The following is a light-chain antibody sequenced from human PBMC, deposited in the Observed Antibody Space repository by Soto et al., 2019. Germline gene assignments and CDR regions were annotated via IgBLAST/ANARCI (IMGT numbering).Light chain of an antibody. Sequence: AIQLTQSPSSLSASVGDRVTITCRASQGISCALSWYQQMPGRPPKLLIYDASILQSGVPSRFSGSGSGTDFTLTITSLQPEDFATYYCQQFNSYPQSFGQGTHLEIK. CDR1: QGISCA. CDR3: QQFNSYPQS. CDR2: DAS. J-gene: IGKJ2*03. V-gene: IGKV1-13*02.